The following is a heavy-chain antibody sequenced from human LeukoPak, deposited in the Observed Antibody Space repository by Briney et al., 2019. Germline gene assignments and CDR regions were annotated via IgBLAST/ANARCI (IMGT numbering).Heavy chain of an antibody. CDR1: GGSISSGGYS. CDR2: IYHSGST. V-gene: IGHV4-30-2*01. J-gene: IGHJ4*02. Sequence: KSSETLSLTFAVSGGSISSGGYSWSWLRQPPGKGLEWIGYIYHSGSTYYNPSLKSRVTISVDRSKNQFSLKLSSVTAADTAVYYCARGRKRFLEWLLGRRFDYWGQGTLVTVS. D-gene: IGHD3-3*01. CDR3: ARGRKRFLEWLLGRRFDY.